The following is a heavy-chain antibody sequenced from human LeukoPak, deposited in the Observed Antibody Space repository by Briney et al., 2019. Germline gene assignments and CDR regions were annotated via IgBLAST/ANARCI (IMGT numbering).Heavy chain of an antibody. CDR3: ARRSSIAARPWDY. V-gene: IGHV4-30-4*01. CDR2: IYYSGST. CDR1: GGSISSGDYY. D-gene: IGHD6-6*01. J-gene: IGHJ4*02. Sequence: PSQTLSLTCTVSGGSISSGDYYWSWIRQPPGKGLEWIGYIYYSGSTYYNPSLKSRVTTSVDTSKNQFSLKLSSVTAADTAVYYCARRSSIAARPWDYWGREPWSPSPQ.